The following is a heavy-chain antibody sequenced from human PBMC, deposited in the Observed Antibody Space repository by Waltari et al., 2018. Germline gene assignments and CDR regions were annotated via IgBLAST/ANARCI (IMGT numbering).Heavy chain of an antibody. D-gene: IGHD2-15*01. CDR2: IYYSGST. CDR3: ARGVVVAVYYYYGMDV. Sequence: QLQLQESGPGLVKPSETLSLTCPVSAGSLSSSSYYWGWIRQPPGKGLEWIGSIYYSGSTYYNPSLKSRVTISVDTSKNQFSLKLSSVTAADTAVYYCARGVVVAVYYYYGMDVWGQGTTVTVSS. CDR1: AGSLSSSSYY. V-gene: IGHV4-39*07. J-gene: IGHJ6*02.